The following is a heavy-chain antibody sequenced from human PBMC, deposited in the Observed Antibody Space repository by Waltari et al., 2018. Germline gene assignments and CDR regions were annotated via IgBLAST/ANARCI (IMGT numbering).Heavy chain of an antibody. CDR3: ESGGVVEY. J-gene: IGHJ4*02. CDR1: GFTFSSYS. D-gene: IGHD3-16*01. Sequence: EVQLLESGGGLVQPGGSLRLSCAASGFTFSSYSMSWVRQAPGKGLEWVSVIYSGGSTYYADSVKGRFTNSRENAKNSLYLQMNRVRAEETAVYYGESGGVVEYWGQGTLVTVSS. V-gene: IGHV3-23*03. CDR2: IYSGGST.